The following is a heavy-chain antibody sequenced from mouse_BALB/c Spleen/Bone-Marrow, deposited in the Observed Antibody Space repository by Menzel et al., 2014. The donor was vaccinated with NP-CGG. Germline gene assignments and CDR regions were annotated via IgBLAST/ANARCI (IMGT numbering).Heavy chain of an antibody. CDR2: ILPGRGSP. Sequence: HLQQPGAELMRPGASGKISCKASGYPFPTYWIDGVRRRPGPGLEGIGEILPGRGSPNYNEKFKGKATFALDTSSNTSYMQLSSLTSEDSAVYYCARKGALRAMDYWGQGSSVTVSS. J-gene: IGHJ4*01. CDR3: ARKGALRAMDY. V-gene: IGHV1-9*01. CDR1: GYPFPTYW.